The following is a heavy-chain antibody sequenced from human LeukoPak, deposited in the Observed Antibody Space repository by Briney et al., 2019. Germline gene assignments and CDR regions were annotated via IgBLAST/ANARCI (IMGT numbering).Heavy chain of an antibody. CDR3: AKRVASSSAEMDY. CDR1: GFTFSDHY. V-gene: IGHV3-23*01. CDR2: ISGSGGST. J-gene: IGHJ4*02. Sequence: GGSLRLSCAVYGFTFSDHYMSWIRQAPGKGLEWVSAISGSGGSTYYADSVKGRFTISRDNSKNTLYLQMNSLRAEDTAVYYCAKRVASSSAEMDYWGQGTLVTVSS. D-gene: IGHD6-6*01.